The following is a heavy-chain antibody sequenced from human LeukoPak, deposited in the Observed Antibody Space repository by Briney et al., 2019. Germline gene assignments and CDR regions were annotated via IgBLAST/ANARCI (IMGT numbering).Heavy chain of an antibody. Sequence: GGSLRLSCAASGFTFSSYEMNWVRQAPGKGLEWVAYISSSGSTIYYAASVKGRFTISRDNAKNSLYLQMNSLRAEDTAVYYCAELGITMIGGVWGKGTTVTIPS. V-gene: IGHV3-48*03. CDR2: ISSSGSTI. CDR1: GFTFSSYE. D-gene: IGHD3-10*02. CDR3: AELGITMIGGV. J-gene: IGHJ6*04.